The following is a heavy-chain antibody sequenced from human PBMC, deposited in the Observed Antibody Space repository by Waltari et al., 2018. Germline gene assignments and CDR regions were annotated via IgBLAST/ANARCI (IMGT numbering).Heavy chain of an antibody. V-gene: IGHV3-21*01. Sequence: EVQLVESGGGLVKPGGSLRPSCAGSGFTFSSDSMNWVRQAPGNGLEWVSSIISSSSYIYYADSLKGRFTISRDNAKNSLYLQMNSLRAEDTAVYYCAREATVTGDYWGQGTLVTVSS. D-gene: IGHD4-17*01. CDR1: GFTFSSDS. CDR2: IISSSSYI. CDR3: AREATVTGDY. J-gene: IGHJ4*02.